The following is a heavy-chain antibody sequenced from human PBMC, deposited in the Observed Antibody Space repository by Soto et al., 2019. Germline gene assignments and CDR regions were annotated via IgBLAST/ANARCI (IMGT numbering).Heavy chain of an antibody. CDR1: GYTFTSYR. J-gene: IGHJ3*02. D-gene: IGHD3-16*01. CDR2: IRAYNGNT. V-gene: IGHV1-18*01. CDR3: ARELMKGGDDDAFDI. Sequence: GXSVKVSFKASGYTFTSYRISLVRHSPGQGLEWMGWIRAYNGNTNYAQKFQGWVTMTRDTSINTAYMELSRLKSDDTAVYFCARELMKGGDDDAFDIWGQGTMVTVSS.